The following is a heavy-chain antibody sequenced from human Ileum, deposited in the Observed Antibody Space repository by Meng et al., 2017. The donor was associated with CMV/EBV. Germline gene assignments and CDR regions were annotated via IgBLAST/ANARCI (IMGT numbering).Heavy chain of an antibody. V-gene: IGHV4-34*01. Sequence: QRAADLSKASDTLSRTCAVYGGSIRCYYWRWHRQPPGQGLEWLGEINNSGRTNSNPFLKSGVTISVDTSKNQFFLKLRSVTAADTAVYYCARGVAGVPFDYWGQGTLVTVSS. J-gene: IGHJ4*02. CDR3: ARGVAGVPFDY. D-gene: IGHD2-15*01. CDR1: GGSIRCYY. CDR2: INNSGRT.